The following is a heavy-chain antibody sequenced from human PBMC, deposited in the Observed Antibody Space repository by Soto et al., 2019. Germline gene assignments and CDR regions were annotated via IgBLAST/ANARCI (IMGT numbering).Heavy chain of an antibody. CDR2: IKSKTDGGTT. CDR3: TTGGYDFWIDGRTTNWFDP. CDR1: GFTFSNAW. V-gene: IGHV3-15*01. D-gene: IGHD3-3*01. Sequence: GGSLRLSCAASGFTFSNAWMSWVRQAPGKGLEWVGRIKSKTDGGTTDYAAPVKGRFTISRDDSKNTLYLQMNSLKTEDTAVYYCTTGGYDFWIDGRTTNWFDPWGQGTLVTVSS. J-gene: IGHJ5*02.